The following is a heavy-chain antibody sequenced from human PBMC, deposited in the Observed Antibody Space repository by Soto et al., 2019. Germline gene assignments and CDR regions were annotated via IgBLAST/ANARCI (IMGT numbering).Heavy chain of an antibody. CDR2: VDGSGGDT. V-gene: IGHV3-23*01. J-gene: IGHJ4*02. D-gene: IGHD3-3*01. Sequence: PGGSLRLSCAASGFTFSSHAMGWLRQAPGTGPEWVAFVDGSGGDTSYADSVKGRFTISRDNSENSLFLNMNSLGAEDRGRFFCAKEIFAAAYAAMSPFDLWGRGPRVTVS. CDR1: GFTFSSHA. CDR3: AKEIFAAAYAAMSPFDL.